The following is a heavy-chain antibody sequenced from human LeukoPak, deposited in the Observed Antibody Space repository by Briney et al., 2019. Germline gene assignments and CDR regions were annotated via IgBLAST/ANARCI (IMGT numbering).Heavy chain of an antibody. J-gene: IGHJ4*02. D-gene: IGHD3-16*01. CDR2: INKDGSEA. CDR3: ATMRGGYEGYFDY. Sequence: PGGSLRLSCAASGFTFSSYWMSWVRQAPGKGLEWVANINKDGSEAYYVDSVRGRFTITRDNAKNSLYLQMNSLRVEDTGVYYCATMRGGYEGYFDYWGQGTLVTVSS. CDR1: GFTFSSYW. V-gene: IGHV3-7*01.